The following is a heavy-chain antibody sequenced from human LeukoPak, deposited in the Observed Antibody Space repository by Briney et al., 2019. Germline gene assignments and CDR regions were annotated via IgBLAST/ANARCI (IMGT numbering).Heavy chain of an antibody. CDR2: IYYSGST. Sequence: SETLSLTCTVSGGSISSGDYYWSWIRQPPGKGLEWIGYIYYSGSTYYNPSLKSRVIISVDASKNQFSLKLSSVTAADTAVYYCALAPGIAVAGTPLGWGQGTLVTVSS. CDR1: GGSISSGDYY. J-gene: IGHJ4*02. CDR3: ALAPGIAVAGTPLG. V-gene: IGHV4-30-4*01. D-gene: IGHD6-19*01.